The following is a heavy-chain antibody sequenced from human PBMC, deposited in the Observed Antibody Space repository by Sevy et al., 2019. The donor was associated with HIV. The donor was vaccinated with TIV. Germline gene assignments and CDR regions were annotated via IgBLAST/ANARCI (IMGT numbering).Heavy chain of an antibody. CDR1: VFTFSSYS. J-gene: IGHJ4*02. CDR2: ISGLSNYI. Sequence: GGSLRLSCAASVFTFSSYSMNWVRQAPGKGLEWVSAISGLSNYIYYAESLKGRFIISRDNAKNTLYLQMNSLRADDTAVYYCATGPPDGSYDYFDSWGQGTLVTVSS. D-gene: IGHD1-26*01. V-gene: IGHV3-21*06. CDR3: ATGPPDGSYDYFDS.